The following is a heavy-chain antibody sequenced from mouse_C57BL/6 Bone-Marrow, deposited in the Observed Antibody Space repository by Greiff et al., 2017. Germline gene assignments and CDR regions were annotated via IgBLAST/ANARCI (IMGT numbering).Heavy chain of an antibody. V-gene: IGHV1-55*01. CDR3: ASGGVYYYGRNAMAY. Sequence: QVQLQQPGAELVKPGASVKMSCKASGYPFTSSWITWVKQRPGQGLEWIGDIYPGSGSTNYNERFKSTATLTVDTSSSTAYMQLSRLTSEDSAVYYCASGGVYYYGRNAMAYWGQGTSVTVSS. CDR2: IYPGSGST. J-gene: IGHJ4*01. D-gene: IGHD1-1*01. CDR1: GYPFTSSW.